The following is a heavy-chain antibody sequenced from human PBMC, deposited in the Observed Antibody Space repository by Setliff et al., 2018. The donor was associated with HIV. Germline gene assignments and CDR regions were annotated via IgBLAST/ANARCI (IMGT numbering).Heavy chain of an antibody. CDR1: GLIFSDSW. D-gene: IGHD1-26*01. CDR3: TTRLSGSYIPNWFDP. CDR2: IKSKEDGGTV. J-gene: IGHJ5*02. V-gene: IGHV3-15*01. Sequence: GSLRLSCAASGLIFSDSWMTWVRQAPGKGPEWVGRIKSKEDGGTVEYAAPVKGRFTISRDDSRDTVYLQMNSLKIEDTAVYYCTTRLSGSYIPNWFDPWGQGTLVTVS.